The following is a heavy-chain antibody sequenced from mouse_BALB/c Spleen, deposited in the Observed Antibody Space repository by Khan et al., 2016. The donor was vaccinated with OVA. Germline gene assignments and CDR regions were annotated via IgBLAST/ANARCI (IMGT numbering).Heavy chain of an antibody. CDR2: ISSGGSYT. J-gene: IGHJ3*01. V-gene: IGHV5-6*01. CDR3: ERLAYYYDREGFAY. CDR1: GFTFSTYG. D-gene: IGHD1-1*01. Sequence: EVELVESGGDLVKPEGSLKLSCAASGFTFSTYGMSWVRQTPDKRLEWVATISSGGSYTYYPDSVQGRFTISRDNAKNTLYLQMTSLKSEDTAMFYCERLAYYYDREGFAYWGQGTLVTISA.